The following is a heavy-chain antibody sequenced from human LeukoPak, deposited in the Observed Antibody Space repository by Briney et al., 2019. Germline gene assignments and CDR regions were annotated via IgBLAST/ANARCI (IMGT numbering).Heavy chain of an antibody. CDR2: IYSGGST. V-gene: IGHV3-53*01. CDR3: ARVGIVGANGMDV. Sequence: GGSLRLSCAASGFTVSSNYMSWVRQAPGKGLEWVAVIYSGGSTYYADSVKGRFTISRDNSKNTLYLQMNSLRAEDTAVYYCARVGIVGANGMDVWGQGTTVTVSS. D-gene: IGHD1-26*01. CDR1: GFTVSSNY. J-gene: IGHJ6*02.